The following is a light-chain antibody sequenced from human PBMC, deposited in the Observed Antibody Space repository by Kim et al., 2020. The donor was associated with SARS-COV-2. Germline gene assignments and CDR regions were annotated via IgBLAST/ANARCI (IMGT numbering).Light chain of an antibody. CDR2: GAS. CDR3: QQYGISVT. CDR1: QSVSSSY. Sequence: EIVLTQSPGNLSLSPGERATLSCRASQSVSSSYLAGYQQKPGQAPRLLIYGASSRATGIPDRFSGSGSGTDFTLTISRLEPEDFAVYYCQQYGISVTFGGGTKVDIK. J-gene: IGKJ4*01. V-gene: IGKV3-20*01.